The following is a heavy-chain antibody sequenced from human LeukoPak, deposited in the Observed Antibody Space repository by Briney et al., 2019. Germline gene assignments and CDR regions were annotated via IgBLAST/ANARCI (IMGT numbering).Heavy chain of an antibody. Sequence: GRSLRLSCAASGFTFSSYGMHWVRQAPGKGLEWVAVISYDGSNKYYADSVKGRFTISRDNSKNTLYLQMNRLRAEDTAVYYCAKDRGSSGHFDYWGQGTLVTVSS. V-gene: IGHV3-30*18. D-gene: IGHD6-13*01. CDR3: AKDRGSSGHFDY. CDR2: ISYDGSNK. J-gene: IGHJ4*02. CDR1: GFTFSSYG.